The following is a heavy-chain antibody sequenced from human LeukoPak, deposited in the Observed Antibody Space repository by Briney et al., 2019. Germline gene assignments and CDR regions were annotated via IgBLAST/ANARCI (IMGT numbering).Heavy chain of an antibody. J-gene: IGHJ4*02. Sequence: SETLSLTCAVYGGSFSGYYWSWIRQPSGKGLEWIGEIYHSGTTNYNPSLKSRVTISVDKSKNQFSLKLSSVTAADTAVYYCARGRNFLYWGQGTLVTVSS. CDR2: IYHSGTT. CDR3: ARGRNFLY. CDR1: GGSFSGYY. V-gene: IGHV4-34*01.